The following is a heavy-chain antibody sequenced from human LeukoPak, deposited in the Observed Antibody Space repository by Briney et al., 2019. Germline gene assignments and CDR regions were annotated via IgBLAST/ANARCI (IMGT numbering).Heavy chain of an antibody. V-gene: IGHV3-30*18. J-gene: IGHJ4*02. CDR1: GFTFSSYG. CDR3: AKDLEQSFGD. CDR2: ISYDGSNK. Sequence: GGSLRLSCAASGFTFSSYGMHWVRQAPGKGLEWVAVISYDGSNKYYADSVKGRFTISRDNSKNTLYLQMNSLRAEDTAVYYCAKDLEQSFGDWGQGTLVTFSS. D-gene: IGHD3-10*01.